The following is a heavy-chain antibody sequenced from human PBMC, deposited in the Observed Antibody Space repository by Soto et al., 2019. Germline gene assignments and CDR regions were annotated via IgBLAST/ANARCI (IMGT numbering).Heavy chain of an antibody. Sequence: QVQLQQWGAGLVKPSETLSLTCAVSGGSFSGYYWTWIRQPPGKGLVWIGEINHSGSTNYNPSLRSRVTLSVDTSKSQFSMTMNSMTAADTAVYFCARGSIVAAVWGQGILVTVSS. CDR3: ARGSIVAAV. J-gene: IGHJ4*02. CDR1: GGSFSGYY. CDR2: INHSGST. D-gene: IGHD6-13*01. V-gene: IGHV4-34*02.